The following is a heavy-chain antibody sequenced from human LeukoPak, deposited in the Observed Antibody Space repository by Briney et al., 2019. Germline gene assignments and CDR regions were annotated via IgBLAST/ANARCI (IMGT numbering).Heavy chain of an antibody. CDR3: ARERRAWGEDF. J-gene: IGHJ4*02. Sequence: ASVKVSCKASGYTFTNYYIHWVRQAPGQGLEWVGLINPSGGSTSYAQRFQGRVTVTTDTSTSTVYMELSSLGSEDTAVYYCARERRAWGEDFWGQGTLVTVSS. CDR2: INPSGGST. D-gene: IGHD3-16*01. CDR1: GYTFTNYY. V-gene: IGHV1-46*01.